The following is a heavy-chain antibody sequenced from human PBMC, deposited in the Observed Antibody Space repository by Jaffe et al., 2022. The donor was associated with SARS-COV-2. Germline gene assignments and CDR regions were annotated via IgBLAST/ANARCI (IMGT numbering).Heavy chain of an antibody. Sequence: EVQLVQSGAEVKKPGESLRISCKTSGYNFATYFIGWVRQMPGKGLEWMGMIYPGGSETRYSPSFQGQVTISADMSISTAYLQWSSLEASDTAIFYCARGAIWGAPSFGFDYWGQGSLVTVSS. D-gene: IGHD1-26*01. J-gene: IGHJ4*02. CDR2: IYPGGSET. CDR3: ARGAIWGAPSFGFDY. V-gene: IGHV5-51*01. CDR1: GYNFATYF.